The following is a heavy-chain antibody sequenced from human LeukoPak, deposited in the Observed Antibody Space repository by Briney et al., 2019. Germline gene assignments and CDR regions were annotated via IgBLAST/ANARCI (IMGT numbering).Heavy chain of an antibody. J-gene: IGHJ4*02. CDR3: ARPGYNSGWYEY. Sequence: GGSLRLSCAASGFTFSSYGMHWVRQAPGKGLDWVAGIWEDGSNIHYADSVKGRFTISRDNSKNTLYLQMNRLRGEDTAVYYCARPGYNSGWYEYWGQGTLVTVSS. D-gene: IGHD6-19*01. CDR1: GFTFSSYG. V-gene: IGHV3-33*08. CDR2: IWEDGSNI.